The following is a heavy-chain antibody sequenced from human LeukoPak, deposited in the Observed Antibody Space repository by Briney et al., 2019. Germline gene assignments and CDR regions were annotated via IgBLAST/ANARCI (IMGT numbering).Heavy chain of an antibody. CDR3: ARDRGLGFDY. CDR2: IYYSGST. V-gene: IGHV4-59*01. CDR1: GGSISSYY. J-gene: IGHJ4*02. D-gene: IGHD7-27*01. Sequence: SETLSLTCTVSGGSISSYYWSWIRQPPGKGLEWIGYIYYSGSTNYNPSLKSRVTISVDTSKNQFSLKLSSVTAADTAVYYCARDRGLGFDYWGQGTLVTVSS.